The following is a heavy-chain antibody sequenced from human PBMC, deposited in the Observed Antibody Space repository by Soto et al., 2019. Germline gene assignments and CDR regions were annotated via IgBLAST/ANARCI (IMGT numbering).Heavy chain of an antibody. CDR1: GFTFNNYA. J-gene: IGHJ2*01. V-gene: IGHV3-30-3*01. CDR3: ARDPLWGTAMGLWYFDL. CDR2: ISYDGSNK. Sequence: QVQLVESGGGVVQPGRSLRLSCAASGFTFNNYAMHWVRQAPGKGLEWVALISYDGSNKYYADSVKGRFTISRDNSKNTLYLQMNSLRAEDTAVYYCARDPLWGTAMGLWYFDLWGCGTLVTVSS. D-gene: IGHD5-18*01.